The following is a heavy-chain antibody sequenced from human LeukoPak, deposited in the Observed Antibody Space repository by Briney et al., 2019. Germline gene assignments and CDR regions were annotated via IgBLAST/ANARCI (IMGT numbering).Heavy chain of an antibody. CDR1: GFTFSTYD. V-gene: IGHV3-30*18. Sequence: PGGSLRLSCAASGFTFSTYDMHWVRQAPGKGLEWVAIISTDGNIKYYADSVKGRFTISRDNSKDTLYLQMNGLTAEDTAMYYCAKAWGYYASGTYHNRTPDPWGQGTLVTVSS. J-gene: IGHJ5*02. CDR3: AKAWGYYASGTYHNRTPDP. D-gene: IGHD3-10*01. CDR2: ISTDGNIK.